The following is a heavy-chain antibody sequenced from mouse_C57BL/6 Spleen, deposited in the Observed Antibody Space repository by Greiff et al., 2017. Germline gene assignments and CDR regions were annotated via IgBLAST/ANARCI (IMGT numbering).Heavy chain of an antibody. D-gene: IGHD1-1*01. J-gene: IGHJ4*01. CDR1: GYTFTSYW. V-gene: IGHV1-50*01. CDR2: IDPSDSNT. CDR3: ARYDTTVVAPYAMDY. Sequence: QVQLQQPGAELVKPGASVKLSCKASGYTFTSYWMQWVKQRPGQGLEWMGEIDPSDSNTNYNKKFKGKATLTVDTSSSTAYMQLSSLTSEDSAVDYCARYDTTVVAPYAMDYWGQGTSVTVSS.